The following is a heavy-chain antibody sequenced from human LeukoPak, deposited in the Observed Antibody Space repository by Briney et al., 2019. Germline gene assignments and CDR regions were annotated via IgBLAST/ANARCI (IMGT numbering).Heavy chain of an antibody. J-gene: IGHJ4*02. V-gene: IGHV3-64*01. CDR2: ISSIGGTT. Sequence: QSGGSLRLSCAASGFTFSTYALHWVRQVPGKGLEYVSAISSIGGTTYYASSVKGRFTISRDNSKNTLYLQMGSLKPEDTAVYYCARVGDNTAFDYWGQGTLVTVSS. CDR3: ARVGDNTAFDY. D-gene: IGHD2-21*01. CDR1: GFTFSTYA.